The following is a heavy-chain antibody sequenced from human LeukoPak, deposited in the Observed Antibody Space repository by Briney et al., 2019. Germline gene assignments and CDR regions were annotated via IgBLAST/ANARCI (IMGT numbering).Heavy chain of an antibody. CDR2: INHSGST. D-gene: IGHD1-26*01. CDR3: ARVGPKVGATTNLDEDWFDP. CDR1: GGSFSGYY. V-gene: IGHV4-34*01. Sequence: SQTLSLTCAVYGGSFSGYYWSWIRQPPGKGLEWIGEINHSGSTNYNPSLKSRVAISVDTSKNQFSLKLSSVTAADTAVYYCARVGPKVGATTNLDEDWFDPWGQGTLVTVSS. J-gene: IGHJ5*02.